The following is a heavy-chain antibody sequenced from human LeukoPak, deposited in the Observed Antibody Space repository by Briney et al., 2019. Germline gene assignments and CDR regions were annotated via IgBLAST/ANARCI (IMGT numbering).Heavy chain of an antibody. V-gene: IGHV1-2*02. CDR3: ARPRALRFLEWSGAFDI. Sequence: GASVKVSCKASGYTFTGYYMHWVRQAPGQGLEWMGWINPNSGGTNYAQTFQGRVTMTEDTSTDTAYMELSSLRSEDTAVYYCARPRALRFLEWSGAFDIWGQGTMVTVSS. CDR1: GYTFTGYY. D-gene: IGHD3-3*01. CDR2: INPNSGGT. J-gene: IGHJ3*02.